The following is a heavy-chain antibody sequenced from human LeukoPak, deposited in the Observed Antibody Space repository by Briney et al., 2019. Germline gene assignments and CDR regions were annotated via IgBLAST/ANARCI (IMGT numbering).Heavy chain of an antibody. Sequence: GGSLRLSCAASGFTFSNYGMSWVRQAPGKGLEWVSSISGNGINTYYEDSVKGRFTVSRDNSKNTLYLQMNSLRAEDTAIYYCAKKGAVTATGYFDYWGQGTLVTVSS. CDR2: ISGNGINT. D-gene: IGHD2-21*02. CDR1: GFTFSNYG. J-gene: IGHJ4*02. CDR3: AKKGAVTATGYFDY. V-gene: IGHV3-23*01.